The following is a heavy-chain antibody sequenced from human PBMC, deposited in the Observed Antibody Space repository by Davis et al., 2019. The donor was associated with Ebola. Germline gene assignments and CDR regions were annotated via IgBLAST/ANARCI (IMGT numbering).Heavy chain of an antibody. J-gene: IGHJ4*02. CDR2: INPSGDGT. CDR1: GHTITNHW. Sequence: AASVKVSCKASGHTITNHWMHWVRQAPGQGLEWMGVINPSGDGTRYAQRFQGRVTMTTDTSTSTVYMELRSLTSDDTAEYYCARGRNGGWDFDYWGQGTRVTVSS. CDR3: ARGRNGGWDFDY. V-gene: IGHV1-46*01. D-gene: IGHD6-19*01.